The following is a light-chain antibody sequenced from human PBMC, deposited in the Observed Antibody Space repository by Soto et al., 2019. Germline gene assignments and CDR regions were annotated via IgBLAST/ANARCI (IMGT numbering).Light chain of an antibody. V-gene: IGLV2-23*02. CDR1: SSDVGSDNL. CDR3: CSYAGSTTYV. Sequence: QSALTQPASVSGSPGQSITISCTGTSSDVGSDNLVSWYQQHPGKAPKFTIYEVSKRPSGVSNRFSGSKSGNTASLTISGLQAEDEADYYCCSYAGSTTYVFGTGTKLTVL. CDR2: EVS. J-gene: IGLJ1*01.